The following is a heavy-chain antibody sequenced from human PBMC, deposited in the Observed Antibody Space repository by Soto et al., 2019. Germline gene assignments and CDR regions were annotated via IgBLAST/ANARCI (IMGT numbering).Heavy chain of an antibody. CDR2: VYYTGSA. CDR3: VRGRFGLRGWFDP. Sequence: QMQLQESGPRLVRASETLSLTCSVSGGSITSTNFYWGWIRQPPGKGLEWIGSVYYTGSAHYNPFLGSRLTLAVYTSRTAFSLRMNSLTASDTAVFCCVRGRFGLRGWFDPWGQGALVTVSS. CDR1: GGSITSTNFY. D-gene: IGHD3-16*01. V-gene: IGHV4-39*01. J-gene: IGHJ5*02.